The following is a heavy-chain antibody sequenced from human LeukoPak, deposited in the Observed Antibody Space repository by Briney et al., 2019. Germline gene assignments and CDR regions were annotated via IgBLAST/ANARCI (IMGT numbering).Heavy chain of an antibody. D-gene: IGHD3-16*02. CDR3: ARSPTRSIYREAFDI. J-gene: IGHJ3*02. V-gene: IGHV4-61*02. CDR2: IYTSGST. CDR1: GGSISSGSYY. Sequence: SETLSLTCTVSGGSISSGSYYWSWIRQPAGKGLEWIGRIYTSGSTNYNPSLKSRVTISVDTSKNQFSLKLSSVTAADTAVYYCARSPTRSIYREAFDIWGQGTMVTVSS.